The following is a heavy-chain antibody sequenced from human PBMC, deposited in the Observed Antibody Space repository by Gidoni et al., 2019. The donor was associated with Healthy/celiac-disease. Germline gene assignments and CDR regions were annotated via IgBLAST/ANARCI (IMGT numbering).Heavy chain of an antibody. Sequence: VRQMPGKGLEWMGIIYPGDSDTRYSRSFQGQVTISADKSISTAYLQWSSLKAADTAMYYCARRSIAAAELQEDYYYYYGMDVWGQGTTVTVSS. J-gene: IGHJ6*02. CDR3: ARRSIAAAELQEDYYYYYGMDV. D-gene: IGHD6-13*01. V-gene: IGHV5-51*01. CDR2: IYPGDSDT.